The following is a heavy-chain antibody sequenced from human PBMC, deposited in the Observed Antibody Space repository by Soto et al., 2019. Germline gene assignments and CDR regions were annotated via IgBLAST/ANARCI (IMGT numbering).Heavy chain of an antibody. V-gene: IGHV3-23*01. CDR1: GFTLTRSA. J-gene: IGHJ5*02. CDR3: AKRSNEWLHPGQWFDP. Sequence: GGSLTLSCAGSGFTLTRSAVSWVRQAPGKGLEWDSGISAVGGGTYYADSVKGRFTISRDISKNTVYRQMNGLRVEDTAVYYCAKRSNEWLHPGQWFDPWGQGTLVTVSS. D-gene: IGHD3-3*01. CDR2: ISAVGGGT.